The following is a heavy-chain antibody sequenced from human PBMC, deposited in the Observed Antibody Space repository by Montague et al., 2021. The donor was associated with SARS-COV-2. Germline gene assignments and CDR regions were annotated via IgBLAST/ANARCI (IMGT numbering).Heavy chain of an antibody. J-gene: IGHJ4*02. D-gene: IGHD2-15*01. CDR3: ARAQNICFIANCVNYFDL. CDR1: GGSTSNYY. CDR2: IFYTGSK. V-gene: IGHV4-59*01. Sequence: SETLSLNYSVSGGSTSNYYWTWIRQSPGKGLQWIGYIFYTGSKKFNPSLKTRVSMSLDASKNHFSLRLSAVTAADTARYYCARAQNICFIANCVNYFDLWGLGALVTVSS.